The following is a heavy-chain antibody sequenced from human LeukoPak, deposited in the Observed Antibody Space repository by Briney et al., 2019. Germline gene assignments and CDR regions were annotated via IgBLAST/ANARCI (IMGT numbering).Heavy chain of an antibody. CDR1: GGTFSSYA. CDR3: AREGYCSGGSCYSAAYYYYYGMDV. V-gene: IGHV1-69*01. CDR2: IIPIFGTA. D-gene: IGHD2-15*01. J-gene: IGHJ6*02. Sequence: SVKVSCKASGGTFSSYAISWVRQAPGQGLEWMGGIIPIFGTANYAQKFQGRVTITADESTSTAYMELSSLRSEDTAVYYCAREGYCSGGSCYSAAYYYYYGMDVWGQGTTVTVSS.